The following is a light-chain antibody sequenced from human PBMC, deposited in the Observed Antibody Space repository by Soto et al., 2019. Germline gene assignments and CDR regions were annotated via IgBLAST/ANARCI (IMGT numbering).Light chain of an antibody. CDR3: QQTHSTPVT. CDR2: GAS. V-gene: IGKV3-15*01. J-gene: IGKJ5*01. Sequence: ELVMTQSPATLSVSPGERATLSCRASQSVSSNLAWYQQKPGQAPRLLIYGASTRATGIPARFIGSGSGTDFTLTISSLQPEDFATYYCQQTHSTPVTFGQGTRLEIK. CDR1: QSVSSN.